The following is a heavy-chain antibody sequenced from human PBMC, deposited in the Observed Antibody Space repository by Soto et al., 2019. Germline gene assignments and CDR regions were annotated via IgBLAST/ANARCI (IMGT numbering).Heavy chain of an antibody. J-gene: IGHJ4*02. Sequence: ASVKVSCKAAGGTFSSYTISWVRQAPGQGLEWMGRIIPSLGIANYAQKFQGRVTITADKSTSTAYMELTSLRFEDTAVYYCARDSPSLRYYDWLPTPVDWCQGTQVTVSS. CDR2: IIPSLGIA. CDR1: GGTFSSYT. V-gene: IGHV1-69*04. D-gene: IGHD3-9*01. CDR3: ARDSPSLRYYDWLPTPVD.